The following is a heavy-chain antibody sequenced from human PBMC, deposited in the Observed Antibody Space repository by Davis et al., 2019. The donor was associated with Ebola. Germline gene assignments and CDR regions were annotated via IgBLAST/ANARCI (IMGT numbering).Heavy chain of an antibody. CDR3: ARMIAAAGLIYYHYGMDV. CDR1: GFTFSDYY. J-gene: IGHJ6*02. CDR2: ISSSGSTI. Sequence: GESLKISCAASGFTFSDYYMSWIRQAPGKGLEWVSYISSSGSTIYYADSVKGRFTISRDNSKNTLYLQMNSLRAEDTAVYYCARMIAAAGLIYYHYGMDVWGQGTTVTVSS. V-gene: IGHV3-11*04. D-gene: IGHD6-13*01.